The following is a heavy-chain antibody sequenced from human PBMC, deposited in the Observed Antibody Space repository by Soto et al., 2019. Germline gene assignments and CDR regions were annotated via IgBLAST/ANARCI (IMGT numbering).Heavy chain of an antibody. J-gene: IGHJ4*02. V-gene: IGHV3-9*01. CDR2: ISANGAFV. CDR3: TRDIFRTMTTVDY. CDR1: GFSLEDHA. Sequence: EVQLAELGGGLVEPGGSLRVSCAASGFSLEDHAMNWVRLVPGKGLEWVSGISANGAFVGYANSVKGRFTISRDNAKNSLFLQMSSLRREVTAVYYCTRDIFRTMTTVDYWGQGTLVTVSS. D-gene: IGHD2-21*01.